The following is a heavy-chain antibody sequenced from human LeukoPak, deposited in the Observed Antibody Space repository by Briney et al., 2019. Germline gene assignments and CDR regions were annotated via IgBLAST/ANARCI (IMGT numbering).Heavy chain of an antibody. V-gene: IGHV4-61*08. J-gene: IGHJ6*02. CDR2: IYYSGST. CDR3: ARSFSGSYSYYAMDV. D-gene: IGHD1-26*01. CDR1: GGSVSSGGYY. Sequence: PSETLSLTCTVSGGSVSSGGYYWSWIRQPPGKGLEWIGYIYYSGSTNYNPSLKSRVTISVDTSKNQFSLKLSSVTAADTAVYYCARSFSGSYSYYAMDVWGQGTTVTVSS.